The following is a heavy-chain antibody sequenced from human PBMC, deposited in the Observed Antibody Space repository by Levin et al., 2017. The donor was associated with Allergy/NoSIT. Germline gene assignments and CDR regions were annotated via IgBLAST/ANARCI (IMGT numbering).Heavy chain of an antibody. CDR2: IWYDGSNK. CDR3: ARGHAAGYSYGYGYFDY. V-gene: IGHV3-33*01. CDR1: GFTFSSYG. J-gene: IGHJ4*02. D-gene: IGHD5-18*01. Sequence: GESLKISCAASGFTFSSYGMHWVRQAPGKGLEWVAVIWYDGSNKYYADSVKGRFTISRDNSKNTLYLQMNSLRAEDTAVYYCARGHAAGYSYGYGYFDYWGQGTLVTVSS.